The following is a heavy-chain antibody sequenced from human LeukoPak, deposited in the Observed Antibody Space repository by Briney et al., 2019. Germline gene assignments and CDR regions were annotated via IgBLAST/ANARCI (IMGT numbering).Heavy chain of an antibody. J-gene: IGHJ4*02. CDR1: EFTFSTFW. Sequence: GSLRLSCAASEFTFSTFWMTWVRQAPGKGLEWVADIKQDGSEKYYVDSVKGRFTISRQNAKNSLFLQMNSLRAEDTAVCYCARRAGAYSHPYDYWGQGTLVTVSS. D-gene: IGHD4/OR15-4a*01. CDR3: ARRAGAYSHPYDY. V-gene: IGHV3-7*03. CDR2: IKQDGSEK.